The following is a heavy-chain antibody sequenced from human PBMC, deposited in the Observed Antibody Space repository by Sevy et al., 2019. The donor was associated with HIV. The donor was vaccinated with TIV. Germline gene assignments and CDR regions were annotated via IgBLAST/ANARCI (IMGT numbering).Heavy chain of an antibody. V-gene: IGHV3-13*05. CDR2: VGPAGDP. Sequence: GGSLRLSCVASGFTFSSYDMHWVRQVTGKGLEWVSGVGPAGDPFYPGSVKDRFTISRENAKNSFYLQMNSLRAGDTAVYYCARSGGYSDYGMDVWGQGTTVTVS. D-gene: IGHD5-12*01. J-gene: IGHJ6*02. CDR1: GFTFSSYD. CDR3: ARSGGYSDYGMDV.